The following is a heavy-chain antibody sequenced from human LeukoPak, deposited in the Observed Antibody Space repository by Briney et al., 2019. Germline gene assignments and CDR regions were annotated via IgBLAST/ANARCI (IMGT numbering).Heavy chain of an antibody. CDR3: ARLSTVVTFDY. CDR2: IKEDGSVN. Sequence: GGSLRLSCAASGFTFSTYWMSWVRQAPGKGLEGVAIIKEDGSVNAYVDSVKGRFTISRDNAKNSLDLQMHSLRVEDAAVYYCARLSTVVTFDYWGQGTLVTASS. J-gene: IGHJ4*02. V-gene: IGHV3-7*01. CDR1: GFTFSTYW. D-gene: IGHD4-23*01.